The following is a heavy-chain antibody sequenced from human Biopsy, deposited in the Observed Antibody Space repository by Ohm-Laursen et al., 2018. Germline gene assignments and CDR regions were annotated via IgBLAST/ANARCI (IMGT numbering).Heavy chain of an antibody. CDR1: GVSINTGGYY. V-gene: IGHV4-31*11. D-gene: IGHD3-16*01. CDR2: IHYSGNT. J-gene: IGHJ4*02. CDR3: TRGGGGKIYGL. Sequence: SQTLSLTCAVSGVSINTGGYYWTWIRQHPGTGLEWIGYIHYSGNTLYNPSLKSRLTISVDTSRNQFSLKLTSVTAADTALYYFTRGGGGKIYGLWGQGALVTVSS.